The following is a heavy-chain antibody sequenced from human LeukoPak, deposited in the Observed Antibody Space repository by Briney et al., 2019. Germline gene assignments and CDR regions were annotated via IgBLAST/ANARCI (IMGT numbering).Heavy chain of an antibody. CDR1: GFTFDDYA. CDR2: ISWNSGSI. D-gene: IGHD3-10*01. CDR3: AKEYYYGSGSYLMGDAFDI. Sequence: LRLSCAASGFTFDDYAMHWVRQAPGKGLEGFSGISWNSGSIGYADSVKGRFTISRDNAKNSLYLQMNSLRAEDTALYYCAKEYYYGSGSYLMGDAFDIWGQGTMVTVSS. V-gene: IGHV3-9*01. J-gene: IGHJ3*02.